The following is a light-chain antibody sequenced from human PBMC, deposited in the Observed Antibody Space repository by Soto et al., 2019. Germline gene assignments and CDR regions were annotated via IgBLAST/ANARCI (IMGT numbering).Light chain of an antibody. J-gene: IGKJ2*01. CDR3: QQYGRSPPFT. V-gene: IGKV3-20*01. CDR1: QSVSSSY. Sequence: ELVLTQSPGTLSLSPGERATLSCRASQSVSSSYLAWYQQKPGQAPRLLIYGASNRATGIPDRFSGSGSGTDFTLTISRLEPEDFAGYFCQQYGRSPPFTFGQGTKVEIK. CDR2: GAS.